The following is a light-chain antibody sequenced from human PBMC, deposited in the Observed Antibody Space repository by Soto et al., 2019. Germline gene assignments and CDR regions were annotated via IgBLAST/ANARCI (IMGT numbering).Light chain of an antibody. CDR3: ISYRGSDTSYV. CDR1: SIDIGSYNY. V-gene: IGLV2-14*01. J-gene: IGLJ1*01. CDR2: EVR. Sequence: LAQPAAVSGSPGQSITSSCTGTSIDIGSYNYVAWYQQFPGKTPKLIIYEVRNRPSGVSFRFSGSKSGNTASLTISGLQAEDEADYYCISYRGSDTSYVFGTGTKVTVL.